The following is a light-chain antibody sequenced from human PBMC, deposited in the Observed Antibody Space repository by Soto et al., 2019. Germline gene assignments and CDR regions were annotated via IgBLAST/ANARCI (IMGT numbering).Light chain of an antibody. CDR3: QQRSNWPPSIT. Sequence: EIVLTQSPATLSLSPGERATLSCRASQSVNTYLAWYQQKPGQAPRLLIYDASNRATDTPARFSGSGSGTDFTLTISSLEPEDFAVYYCQQRSNWPPSITFGQGTRLEIK. J-gene: IGKJ5*01. CDR2: DAS. CDR1: QSVNTY. V-gene: IGKV3-11*01.